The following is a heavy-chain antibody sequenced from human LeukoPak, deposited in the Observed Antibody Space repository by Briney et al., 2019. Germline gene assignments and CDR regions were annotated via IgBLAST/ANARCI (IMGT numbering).Heavy chain of an antibody. D-gene: IGHD1-26*01. CDR1: GGSFSGYY. V-gene: IGHV4-34*01. CDR2: INHSGST. CDR3: ARGVRGGSYFAYYYMDV. Sequence: SETLSLTCAVYGGSFSGYYWSWIRQPPGKGLEWIGEINHSGSTYYNPSLKSRVTISVDTSKNQFSLKLSSVTAADTAVYYCARGVRGGSYFAYYYMDVWGKGTTVTVSS. J-gene: IGHJ6*03.